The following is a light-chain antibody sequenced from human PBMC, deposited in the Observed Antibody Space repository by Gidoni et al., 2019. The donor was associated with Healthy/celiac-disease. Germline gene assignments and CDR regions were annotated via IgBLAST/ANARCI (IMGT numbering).Light chain of an antibody. Sequence: SSELTQDPAVSVALGQTVRITCQGVSLRSYYASWYPQKPGQAPVLVIYGKNNRPSGIPDRFSGSSSGNTASLTITGAQAEDEADYYCNSRDSSGNHLGVFGGGTKLTVL. CDR2: GKN. CDR1: SLRSYY. J-gene: IGLJ2*01. V-gene: IGLV3-19*01. CDR3: NSRDSSGNHLGV.